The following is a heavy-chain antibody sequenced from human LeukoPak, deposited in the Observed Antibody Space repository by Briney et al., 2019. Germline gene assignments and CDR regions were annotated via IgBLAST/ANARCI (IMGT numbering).Heavy chain of an antibody. CDR1: GVTVSSNY. J-gene: IGHJ1*01. D-gene: IGHD2-2*01. CDR3: ASAREYCSCSNCYPYFQH. CDR2: IYSGGST. V-gene: IGHV3-53*01. Sequence: GGSLRLSCVASGVTVSSNYMSWVRQAPGRGLEWVSVIYSGGSTYYADSVKGRFTLSRDNSNNPLYLQMNSLIAEYTCLYYCASAREYCSCSNCYPYFQHWGQGTLVTVSS.